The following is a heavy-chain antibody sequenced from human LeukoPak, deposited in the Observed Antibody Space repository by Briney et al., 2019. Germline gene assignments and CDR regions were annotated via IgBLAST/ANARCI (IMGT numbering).Heavy chain of an antibody. CDR1: GFTFSSYS. Sequence: GGSLRLSCAASGFTFSSYSMYWVRQAPGKGLEWVSSISSSSSYIYYADSVKGRFTISRDNAKNSLYLQMNSLRAEDTAVYYCARDHDRYDSSGYPYWGQGTLVTVSS. D-gene: IGHD3-22*01. CDR2: ISSSSSYI. V-gene: IGHV3-21*01. CDR3: ARDHDRYDSSGYPY. J-gene: IGHJ4*02.